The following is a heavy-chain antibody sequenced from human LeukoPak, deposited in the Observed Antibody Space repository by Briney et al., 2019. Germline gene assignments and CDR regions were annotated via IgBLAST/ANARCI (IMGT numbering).Heavy chain of an antibody. CDR2: INPNSGGT. J-gene: IGHJ4*02. CDR1: GYTFTGYY. V-gene: IGHV1-2*04. Sequence: ASVTVSFTASGYTFTGYYMHWVRQAPGQGLEWMGWINPNSGGTNYAQKFQGWVTMTRDTSISTAYMELSRLRSDDTAVYYCAREGCSGGSCYFDYWGQGTLVTVSS. D-gene: IGHD2-15*01. CDR3: AREGCSGGSCYFDY.